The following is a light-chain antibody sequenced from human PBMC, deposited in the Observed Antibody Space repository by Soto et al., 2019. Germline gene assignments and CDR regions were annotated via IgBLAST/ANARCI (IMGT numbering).Light chain of an antibody. CDR1: QSISRG. CDR2: KAS. CDR3: QEHKSYST. J-gene: IGKJ2*01. Sequence: DIQITQSPSTLSSSVGDSVTITCRARQSISRGLAWYQPKPGKAPKLLIYKASILESGVTSRFSGSGYGTESTLTISSLHPDDFAGYVCQEHKSYSTFGKGTKLEIK. V-gene: IGKV1-5*03.